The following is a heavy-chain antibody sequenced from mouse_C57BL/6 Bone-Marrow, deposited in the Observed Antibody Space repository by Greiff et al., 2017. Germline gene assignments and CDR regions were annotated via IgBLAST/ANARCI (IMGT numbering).Heavy chain of an antibody. CDR1: GYTFTDYY. V-gene: IGHV1-26*01. CDR2: INPNNGGT. D-gene: IGHD1-1*01. Sequence: EVQLQQSGPELVKPGASVKISCKASGYTFTDYYMNWVKQSHGKSLEWIGDINPNNGGTSYNQKFKGKATLTVDTSSSTAYMELRSLTSEDSAVYYCAREGDYYGSFDYWGQGPTLTVSS. CDR3: AREGDYYGSFDY. J-gene: IGHJ2*01.